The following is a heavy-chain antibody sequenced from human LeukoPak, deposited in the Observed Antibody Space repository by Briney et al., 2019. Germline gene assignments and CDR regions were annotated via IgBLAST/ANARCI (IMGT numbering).Heavy chain of an antibody. CDR2: IYYSGST. CDR1: GGSISSYY. V-gene: IGHV4-59*12. J-gene: IGHJ4*02. CDR3: ARDTYYYDNSGYPHFDY. Sequence: SETLSLTCTVSGGSISSYYWSWIRQPPGKGLEWIGYIYYSGSTNYKPSLKSRVTISVDTSKNQFSLKLSSVTAAETAVYYSARDTYYYDNSGYPHFDYWGQGTLVTVSS. D-gene: IGHD3-22*01.